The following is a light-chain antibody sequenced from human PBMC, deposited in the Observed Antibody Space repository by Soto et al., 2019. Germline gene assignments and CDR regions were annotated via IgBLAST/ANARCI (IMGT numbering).Light chain of an antibody. CDR3: QQYNNWPWT. J-gene: IGKJ1*01. Sequence: EIGMPQSPATLSVSPGERATLSCRASQSVSSNLAWYQQKPGQAPRLLIYGASTRATGVPARFSGSGSGTEFTLTIFSLLSQDFAVDYCQQYNNWPWTFGQGTKVDIK. CDR1: QSVSSN. V-gene: IGKV3-15*01. CDR2: GAS.